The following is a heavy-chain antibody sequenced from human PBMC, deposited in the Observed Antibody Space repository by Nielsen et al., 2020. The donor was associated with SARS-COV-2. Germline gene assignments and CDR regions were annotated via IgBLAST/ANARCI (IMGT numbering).Heavy chain of an antibody. V-gene: IGHV3-21*05. J-gene: IGHJ6*02. CDR3: ARDGAAAAGNYYYYYYGMDV. CDR1: GFTFSSYS. D-gene: IGHD6-13*01. Sequence: GESLKISCAASGFTFSSYSMNWVRQAPGKGLEWVSYISSSSSYIYYADSVKGRFTISRDNAKNSLYLQMNSLRAKDTAVYYCARDGAAAAGNYYYYYYGMDVWGQGTTVTVSS. CDR2: ISSSSSYI.